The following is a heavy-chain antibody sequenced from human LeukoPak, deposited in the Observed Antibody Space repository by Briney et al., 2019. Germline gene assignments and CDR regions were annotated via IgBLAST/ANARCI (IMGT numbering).Heavy chain of an antibody. CDR3: AKDRGRITTCSTFDY. CDR2: ISGSGGST. Sequence: GGSLRLSCAASGFTFSSYAMSWVRQAPGKGLEWVSAISGSGGSTYYADSVKGRFTISRDNSKNTLYLQMNSLRAEDTAVYYCAKDRGRITTCSTFDYWGQGTLVTVSS. J-gene: IGHJ4*02. CDR1: GFTFSSYA. V-gene: IGHV3-23*01. D-gene: IGHD2-2*01.